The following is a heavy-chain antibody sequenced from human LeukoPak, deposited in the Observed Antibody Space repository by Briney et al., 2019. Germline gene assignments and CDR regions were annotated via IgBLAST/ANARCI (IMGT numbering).Heavy chain of an antibody. CDR2: INQDGTEK. V-gene: IGHV3-7*01. CDR3: ARVAGFGETRYIYYFDY. Sequence: PGGSLRLSCAASGFTFTTYWMTWVRQAPGKGLEWVASINQDGTEKYYVDSVKGRFTISRDNAKNSLYLQMNSLRAEDTAVYYCARVAGFGETRYIYYFDYWGQGTLVTVSS. D-gene: IGHD3-10*01. J-gene: IGHJ4*02. CDR1: GFTFTTYW.